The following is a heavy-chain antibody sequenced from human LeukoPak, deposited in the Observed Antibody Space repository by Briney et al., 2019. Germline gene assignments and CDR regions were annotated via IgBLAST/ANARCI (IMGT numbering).Heavy chain of an antibody. CDR2: IIPIFGTA. J-gene: IGHJ4*02. V-gene: IGHV1-69*06. D-gene: IGHD5-12*01. CDR1: GGTFSSYA. CDR3: ARVPRARAGYAYYFDY. Sequence: ASVKVSCKASGGTFSSYAISWVRQAPGQGLEWMGGIIPIFGTANYAQKFQGRVTITADKSTSTAYMELSSLRSEDTAVYYCARVPRARAGYAYYFDYWGQGTLVTVSS.